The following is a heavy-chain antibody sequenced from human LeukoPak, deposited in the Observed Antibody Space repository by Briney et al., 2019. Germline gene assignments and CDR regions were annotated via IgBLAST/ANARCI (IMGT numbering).Heavy chain of an antibody. V-gene: IGHV7-4-1*02. CDR3: ARSYGSGSYYRAACDP. D-gene: IGHD3-10*01. CDR1: GYTFTSYA. Sequence: GASVKVSCKASGYTFTSYAMNWVRQAPGQRLEWVGWINTNTGNPTYAQGFTGRFVFSLDTSVSTAYLQISSLKAEDTAVYYCARSYGSGSYYRAACDPWGQGTLVTVSS. J-gene: IGHJ5*02. CDR2: INTNTGNP.